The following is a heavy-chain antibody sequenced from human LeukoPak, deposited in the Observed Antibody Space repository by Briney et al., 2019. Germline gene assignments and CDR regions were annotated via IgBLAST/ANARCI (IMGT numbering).Heavy chain of an antibody. J-gene: IGHJ4*02. D-gene: IGHD6-19*01. V-gene: IGHV4-34*01. CDR2: INHSDDT. CDR3: ARAGYSSGCHF. CDR1: GGSFSGYY. Sequence: SETLSLTCTVVGGSFSGYYWSWIRQSTGKGLEWIGEINHSDDTSYNPSLKSRVFLSVDKSKNQFSLKLSSVTAADTAVYYCARAGYSSGCHFGGQGTLVTVSS.